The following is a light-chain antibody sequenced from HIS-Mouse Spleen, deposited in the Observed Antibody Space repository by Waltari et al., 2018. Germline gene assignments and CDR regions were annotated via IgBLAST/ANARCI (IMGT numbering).Light chain of an antibody. Sequence: SSELTQDPAVSVALGQTVRITCQGDSLRSYYASWYKQKPGKAPVLVIYGKNNRPSGIPDRFSGSSSGNTASLTITGAQAEDEADYYCNSRDSSGNHYVFGTGTKVTVL. J-gene: IGLJ1*01. CDR1: SLRSYY. CDR2: GKN. V-gene: IGLV3-19*01. CDR3: NSRDSSGNHYV.